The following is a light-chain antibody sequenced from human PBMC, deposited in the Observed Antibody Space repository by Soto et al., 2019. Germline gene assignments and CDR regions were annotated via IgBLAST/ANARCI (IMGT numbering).Light chain of an antibody. CDR2: DAS. CDR1: QSVSTY. CDR3: QQTYITPPWT. Sequence: EIVLTQSPATLSLSPGERATLSCRASQSVSTYLAWYQQKPGQAPRLLIYDASNRATGIPTRFSGSGSGTDFTLTISSLQPEDFATYYCQQTYITPPWTFGQGSKVEIK. V-gene: IGKV3-11*01. J-gene: IGKJ1*01.